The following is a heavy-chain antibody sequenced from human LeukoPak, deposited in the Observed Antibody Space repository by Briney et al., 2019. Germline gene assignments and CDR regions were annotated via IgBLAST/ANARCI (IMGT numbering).Heavy chain of an antibody. D-gene: IGHD1-14*01. Sequence: GGSLRLSCTASGFTFSLDWMTWGRQAPGTGLEWVCTIKGDGSKKYYVSSVKGRFTISRDNAQNSLDLHMDSLRAEDTAVYYCARDRSEPPTPDVGGQGALVTVSS. V-gene: IGHV3-7*01. CDR2: IKGDGSKK. CDR3: ARDRSEPPTPDV. J-gene: IGHJ4*02. CDR1: GFTFSLDW.